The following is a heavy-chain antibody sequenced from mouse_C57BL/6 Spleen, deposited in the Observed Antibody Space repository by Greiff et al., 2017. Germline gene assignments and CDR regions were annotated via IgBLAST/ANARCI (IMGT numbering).Heavy chain of an antibody. CDR3: ASGATMITTGAWFAY. CDR2: IDPNSGGT. Sequence: VQLQQPGAELVKPGASVKLSCKASGYTFTSYWMHWVKQRPGRGLEWIGRIDPNSGGTKYNEKFKSKATLTVDKPSSTAYMQLSSLTSEDSAVYYCASGATMITTGAWFAYWGQGTLVTVSA. V-gene: IGHV1-72*01. CDR1: GYTFTSYW. D-gene: IGHD2-4*01. J-gene: IGHJ3*01.